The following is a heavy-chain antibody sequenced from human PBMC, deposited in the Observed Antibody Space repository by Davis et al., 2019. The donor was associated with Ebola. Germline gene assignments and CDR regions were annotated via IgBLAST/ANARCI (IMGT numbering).Heavy chain of an antibody. V-gene: IGHV4-4*02. Sequence: MPGGSLRLSCAASGFTFSGSAMHWVRQPPGKGLEWIGEIYHSGSTNYNPSLKSRVTISVDKSKNQFSLKLSSVTAADTAVYYCARSDYYDSSGYYYSYYYYGMDVWGQGTTVTVSS. CDR3: ARSDYYDSSGYYYSYYYYGMDV. D-gene: IGHD3-22*01. CDR2: IYHSGST. CDR1: GFTFSGSA. J-gene: IGHJ6*02.